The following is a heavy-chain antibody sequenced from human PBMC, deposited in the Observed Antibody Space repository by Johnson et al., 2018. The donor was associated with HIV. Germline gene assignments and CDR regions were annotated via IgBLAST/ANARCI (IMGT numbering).Heavy chain of an antibody. CDR3: ARAPPYYGGYSVSDAFDI. Sequence: VQLVESGGGLVRPGGSLRLSCAASGFAVSSNYMNWVRQTPGKGLEWVSILYSAGSAYYADSVKGRFTISRDNSKNTLYLQMNSLRPEDTAVYYCARAPPYYGGYSVSDAFDIWGQGTIVTVSS. V-gene: IGHV3-66*02. J-gene: IGHJ3*02. D-gene: IGHD3-22*01. CDR1: GFAVSSNY. CDR2: LYSAGSA.